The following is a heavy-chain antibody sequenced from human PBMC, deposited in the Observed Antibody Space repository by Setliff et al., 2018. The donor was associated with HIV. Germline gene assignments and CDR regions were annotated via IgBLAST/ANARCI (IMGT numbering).Heavy chain of an antibody. Sequence: SVKVSCKASGYTFTDYYMHWVQQAPGKGLEWMGGIIPFFHSQNYAQRFRGRLTITADEFTTTAYMELGSLTPEDTAIYFCATRPVAGNIWKAHHYGMDVWGQGTTVTVSS. CDR3: ATRPVAGNIWKAHHYGMDV. D-gene: IGHD6-19*01. J-gene: IGHJ6*02. CDR2: IIPFFHSQ. CDR1: GYTFTDYY. V-gene: IGHV1-69*13.